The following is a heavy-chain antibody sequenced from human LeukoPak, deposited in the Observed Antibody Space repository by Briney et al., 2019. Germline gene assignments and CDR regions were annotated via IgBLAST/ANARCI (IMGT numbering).Heavy chain of an antibody. D-gene: IGHD3-10*01. CDR2: IHFSGDT. J-gene: IGHJ5*02. CDR3: ARRVQMSSASATSNTWLDP. CDR1: GDYISSYY. V-gene: IGHV4-59*01. Sequence: SETLSLTCTVSGDYISSYYWNWIRQPPGKGLEWIGHIHFSGDTNYNPSLKSRVTISLDSAKNQFSLRLISVTAADTAVYYCARRVQMSSASATSNTWLDPWGQGTLVSVSP.